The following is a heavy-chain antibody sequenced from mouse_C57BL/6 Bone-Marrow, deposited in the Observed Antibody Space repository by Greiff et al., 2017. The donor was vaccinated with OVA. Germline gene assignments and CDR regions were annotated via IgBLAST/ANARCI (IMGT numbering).Heavy chain of an antibody. Sequence: QVQLQQSGAELARPGASVKLSCKASGYNFTSYGISWVKQRPGQGLEWIGEIYPRSGNTEYNEKFKGKATLTADKSSSTAYMELRSLTSEDTAVYFCTRSIYYVSRPQWYFDVWGTGTTVTVSS. J-gene: IGHJ1*03. V-gene: IGHV1-81*01. D-gene: IGHD1-1*01. CDR1: GYNFTSYG. CDR2: IYPRSGNT. CDR3: TRSIYYVSRPQWYFDV.